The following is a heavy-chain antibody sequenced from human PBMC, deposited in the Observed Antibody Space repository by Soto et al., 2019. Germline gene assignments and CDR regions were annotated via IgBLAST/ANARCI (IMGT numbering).Heavy chain of an antibody. CDR3: ERGGYGDY. Sequence: QVHLVQSGAEVKKPGASVKVSCQGSGYAFTTYGITWVRQAPGQGLEWMGWISAHNGNTNYAQKLQGRVTVTRDTSTSTAYMELRSLRYDDPAVYYCERGGYGDYWGQGALVTVSS. CDR2: ISAHNGNT. D-gene: IGHD1-1*01. CDR1: GYAFTTYG. J-gene: IGHJ4*02. V-gene: IGHV1-18*01.